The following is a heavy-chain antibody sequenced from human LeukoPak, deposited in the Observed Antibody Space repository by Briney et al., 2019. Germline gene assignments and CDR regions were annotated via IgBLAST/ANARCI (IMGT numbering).Heavy chain of an antibody. V-gene: IGHV3-7*03. J-gene: IGHJ4*02. CDR2: IKQDGSEK. CDR1: GFTFSTYG. D-gene: IGHD3-22*01. CDR3: ARDLYYYDSSGLSRFDY. Sequence: PGGSLRLSCAASGFTFSTYGMSWVRQAPGKGLEWVANIKQDGSEKYYVDSVKGRFTISRDNAKNSLYLQMNSLRAEDTAVYYCARDLYYYDSSGLSRFDYWGQGTLVTVSS.